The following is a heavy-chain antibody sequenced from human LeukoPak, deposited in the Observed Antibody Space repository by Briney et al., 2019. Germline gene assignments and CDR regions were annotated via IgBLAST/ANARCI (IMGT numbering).Heavy chain of an antibody. V-gene: IGHV4-4*07. CDR3: ARLEHDYGDPGCVFDI. J-gene: IGHJ3*02. CDR1: GGSISNYY. CDR2: IYTTGST. D-gene: IGHD4-17*01. Sequence: SETLSLTCTVSGGSISNYYWSWIRQPAGKGLEWIGRIYTTGSTNYNPSLKSRVTVSVDTSKNQFSLKLRSVTAADAAVYYCARLEHDYGDPGCVFDIWGPGTMVTVSS.